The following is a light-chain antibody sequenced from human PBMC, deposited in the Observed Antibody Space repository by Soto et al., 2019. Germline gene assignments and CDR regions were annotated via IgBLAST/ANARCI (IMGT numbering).Light chain of an antibody. Sequence: EIVMTQSPATLSVTAGERATLSCRASQSVSSNLAWYQQKPGQAPRLLIYGASIRATGIPARFSGSGSGTEFTLTISSLQSEDFAVHYCQQYKNWPYTFGQGTKLEIK. CDR1: QSVSSN. CDR3: QQYKNWPYT. CDR2: GAS. V-gene: IGKV3-15*01. J-gene: IGKJ2*01.